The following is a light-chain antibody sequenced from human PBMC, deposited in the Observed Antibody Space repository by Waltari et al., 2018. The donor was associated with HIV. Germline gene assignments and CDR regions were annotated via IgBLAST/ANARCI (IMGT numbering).Light chain of an antibody. CDR3: QQYYSALWT. J-gene: IGKJ1*01. V-gene: IGKV4-1*01. Sequence: DIVMTQSPDSLAVSLGERATINCKSSQSLLYSSNNYNYLAWYQQNPGQPPKLLIYWASTRESGVPERFSGSGSGAQFNLTIRSLRAEDVATYYCQQYYSALWTFGQGTKVEIK. CDR2: WAS. CDR1: QSLLYSSNNYNY.